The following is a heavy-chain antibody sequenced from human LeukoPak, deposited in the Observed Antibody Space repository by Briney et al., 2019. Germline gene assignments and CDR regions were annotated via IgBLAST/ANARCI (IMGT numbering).Heavy chain of an antibody. D-gene: IGHD2-2*01. CDR3: ARTVVEVGGYSDVYDI. CDR1: GFTFSGYW. V-gene: IGHV3-7*01. CDR2: IRDDGGDT. Sequence: PGGSLRLSCAASGFTFSGYWMSWVRQAPGKGLEGVANIRDDGGDTYYLDSVKGRFTISRDNAKNSVDLQMNSLRAEDTALYYCARTVVEVGGYSDVYDIWGQGTMVTVSS. J-gene: IGHJ3*02.